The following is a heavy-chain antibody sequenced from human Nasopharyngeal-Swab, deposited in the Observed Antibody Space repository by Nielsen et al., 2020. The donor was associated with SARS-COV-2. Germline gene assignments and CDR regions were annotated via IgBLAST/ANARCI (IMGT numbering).Heavy chain of an antibody. Sequence: GGSLRLSCAASGFTFSSYWMSWVRQAPGKGLEWVANIKQDGSEKYYVDSGKGRFTISRDNAKNSLYLQMNSLRAEDTAVYYCARVEGGYCSSTSCFSYYFDYWGQGTLVTVSS. J-gene: IGHJ4*02. CDR2: IKQDGSEK. CDR1: GFTFSSYW. CDR3: ARVEGGYCSSTSCFSYYFDY. D-gene: IGHD2-2*03. V-gene: IGHV3-7*01.